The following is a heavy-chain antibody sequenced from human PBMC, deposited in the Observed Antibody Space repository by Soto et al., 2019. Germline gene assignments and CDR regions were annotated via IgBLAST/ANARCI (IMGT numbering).Heavy chain of an antibody. V-gene: IGHV3-23*01. J-gene: IGHJ6*02. CDR1: GFTFSSYA. Sequence: GSLRLSCAASGFTFSSYAMSWVRQAPGKGLEWVSAISGSGGSTYYADSVKGRFTISRDNSKNTLYLQMNSLRAEDTAVYYCAKTAYCSGGSCYLDYYYYYGMDVWGQGTTVTVSS. D-gene: IGHD2-15*01. CDR3: AKTAYCSGGSCYLDYYYYYGMDV. CDR2: ISGSGGST.